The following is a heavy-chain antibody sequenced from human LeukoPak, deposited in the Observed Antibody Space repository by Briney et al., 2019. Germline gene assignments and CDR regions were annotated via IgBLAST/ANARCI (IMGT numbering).Heavy chain of an antibody. Sequence: SLRLSCAASRFTLDDYAMHWVRQAPRKGLEWVSGISWNSGSIGYADSVKGRFTISRDNAKNSLYLQMNSLRAEDTALYYCAKGSSGYYNWFDPWGQGTLVTVSS. D-gene: IGHD3-22*01. V-gene: IGHV3-9*01. CDR3: AKGSSGYYNWFDP. J-gene: IGHJ5*02. CDR2: ISWNSGSI. CDR1: RFTLDDYA.